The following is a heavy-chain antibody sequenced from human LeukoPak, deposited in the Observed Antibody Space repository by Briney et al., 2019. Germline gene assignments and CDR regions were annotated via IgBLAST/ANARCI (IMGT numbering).Heavy chain of an antibody. J-gene: IGHJ4*02. Sequence: ASVKVSCKASGGTFSSYSMNWVRQAPGKGLEWVSYISSSSSTIYYADSVKGRFTISRDNAKNSLYLQMNSLRAEDTAVYYCARDQFIAAAIPDYWGQGTLVTVSS. CDR3: ARDQFIAAAIPDY. V-gene: IGHV3-48*04. CDR1: GGTFSSYS. CDR2: ISSSSSTI. D-gene: IGHD6-13*01.